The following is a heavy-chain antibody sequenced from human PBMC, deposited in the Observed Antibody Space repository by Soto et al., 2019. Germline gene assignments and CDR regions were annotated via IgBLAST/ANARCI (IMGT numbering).Heavy chain of an antibody. Sequence: QVQLVESGGGVVQPGRSLRLSCAASGFTFSSYGMHWVRQAPGKGLEWVAVIWYDGSNKYYADSVKGRFTISRDNSKNTLYLQMNSLSAEDTAVYYCAREWRSITGTTGKANDYWGQGTLVTVSS. CDR3: AREWRSITGTTGKANDY. D-gene: IGHD1-7*01. CDR2: IWYDGSNK. CDR1: GFTFSSYG. J-gene: IGHJ4*02. V-gene: IGHV3-33*01.